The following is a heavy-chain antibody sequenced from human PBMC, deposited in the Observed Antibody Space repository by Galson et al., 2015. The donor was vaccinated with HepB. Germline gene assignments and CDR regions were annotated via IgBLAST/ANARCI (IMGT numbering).Heavy chain of an antibody. V-gene: IGHV3-9*01. D-gene: IGHD6-19*01. J-gene: IGHJ4*02. CDR2: ISWNSGNT. CDR3: AKGQAYGSGWYRAHYFDY. Sequence: SLRLSCAASGFTFEDYAMHWVRQAPGKGLEWVSGISWNSGNTGYADSVKGRFTISRDNAENSLYLQMNSLRAEDTALYYCAKGQAYGSGWYRAHYFDYWGQGTLVTVSS. CDR1: GFTFEDYA.